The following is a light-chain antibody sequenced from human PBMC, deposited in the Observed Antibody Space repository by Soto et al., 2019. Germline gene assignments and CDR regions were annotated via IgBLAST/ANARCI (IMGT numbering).Light chain of an antibody. CDR3: AAWDDSLSANYV. J-gene: IGLJ1*01. CDR2: RNN. V-gene: IGLV1-47*01. CDR1: SSNIGSNY. Sequence: QSVLTQPPSASGTPGQRVTISCSGSSSNIGSNYVYWYQQLPGTAPKLLIYRNNQRPSGVPDRFSGSKSGTSASLAISGFRSEDEADYYCAAWDDSLSANYVFGTGTKVTVL.